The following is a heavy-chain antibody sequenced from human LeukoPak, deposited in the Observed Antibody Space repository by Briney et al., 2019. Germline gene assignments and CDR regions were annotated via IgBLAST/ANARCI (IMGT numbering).Heavy chain of an antibody. J-gene: IGHJ4*02. CDR1: GYTFTSYS. V-gene: IGHV1-18*01. CDR2: ISAYNGNT. CDR3: ARSPSNMIVMSPDY. D-gene: IGHD2-21*01. Sequence: ASVKVSCEASGYTFTSYSFTWVRQAPGQGLEWLGWISAYNGNTNYAQKVQGRVSLTTDTSTSTAYMEVRSLRSGDTAVYYCARSPSNMIVMSPDYWGQGTLVTVSS.